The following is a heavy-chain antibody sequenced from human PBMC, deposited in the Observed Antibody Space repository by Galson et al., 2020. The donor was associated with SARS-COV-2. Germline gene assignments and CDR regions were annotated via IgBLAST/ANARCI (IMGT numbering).Heavy chain of an antibody. V-gene: IGHV1-2*06. D-gene: IGHD2-21*02. CDR3: ARDQGRPAYCGGDCYSLDY. J-gene: IGHJ4*02. CDR1: GYTFTGYY. CDR2: INPNSGGT. Sequence: ASVKVSCKASGYTFTGYYMHWVRQAPGQGLEWMGRINPNSGGTNYAQKFQGRVTMTRDTSISTAYMELSRLGSDDTAVYYCARDQGRPAYCGGDCYSLDYWGQGTLVTVSS.